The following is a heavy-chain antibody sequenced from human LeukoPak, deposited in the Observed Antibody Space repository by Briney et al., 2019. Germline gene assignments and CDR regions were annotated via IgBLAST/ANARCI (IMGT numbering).Heavy chain of an antibody. CDR1: GFTFDDYG. V-gene: IGHV3-20*04. D-gene: IGHD1-26*01. CDR3: AKDKQWELLGAAFDI. J-gene: IGHJ3*02. Sequence: PGGSLRLSCAASGFTFDDYGMSWVRQAPGKGLEWVSGINWNGGSTGYADFVKGRFTISRDNAKNSLYLQMNSLRAEDMALYYCAKDKQWELLGAAFDIWGQGTMVTVSS. CDR2: INWNGGST.